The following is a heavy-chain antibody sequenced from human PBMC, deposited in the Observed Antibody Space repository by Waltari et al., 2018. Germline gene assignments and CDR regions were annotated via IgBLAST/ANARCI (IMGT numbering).Heavy chain of an antibody. CDR3: ARGGEVGATLYSFDY. Sequence: QVQLVQSGAEVKKPGASVKVSCKASGYTFTGYSMHWVRQAPGQGLEWMGRINPNSGGTNYAQKFQGRVTMTRDTSISTAYMELSRLRSDDTAVYYCARGGEVGATLYSFDYWGQGTLVTVSS. CDR2: INPNSGGT. D-gene: IGHD1-26*01. CDR1: GYTFTGYS. J-gene: IGHJ4*02. V-gene: IGHV1-2*06.